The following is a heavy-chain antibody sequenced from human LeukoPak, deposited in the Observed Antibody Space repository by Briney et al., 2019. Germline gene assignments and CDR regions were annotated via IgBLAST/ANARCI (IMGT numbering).Heavy chain of an antibody. V-gene: IGHV4-39*01. CDR2: VYYSGST. J-gene: IGHJ4*02. CDR1: DGDIYTSPYY. Sequence: SETLSLTCTFSDGDIYTSPYYWGWIRQPPGKGLEWIGSVYYSGSTYYNPSLKSRVTISIDTSKKQFSLKVNSVTAADTAVYYCARFFKGGDNGDYSDYWGQGTLVTVSS. D-gene: IGHD4-17*01. CDR3: ARFFKGGDNGDYSDY.